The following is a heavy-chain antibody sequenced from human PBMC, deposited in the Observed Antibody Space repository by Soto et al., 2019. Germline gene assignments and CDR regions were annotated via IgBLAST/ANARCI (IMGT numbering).Heavy chain of an antibody. Sequence: ASVKVSCKASGYTFTSYGINWVRQAPGQGLEWMGWISAYNGNTNYAQRFQGGVTMTTDTSTSTAYMELRSLRPEDTSVYYCAKDRGGDRRDYHYGMDVWGQGTTVTVSS. J-gene: IGHJ6*02. V-gene: IGHV1-18*01. D-gene: IGHD2-21*02. CDR1: GYTFTSYG. CDR2: ISAYNGNT. CDR3: AKDRGGDRRDYHYGMDV.